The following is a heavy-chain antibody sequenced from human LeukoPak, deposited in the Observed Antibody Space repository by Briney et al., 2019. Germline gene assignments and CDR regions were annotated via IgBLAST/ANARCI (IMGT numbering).Heavy chain of an antibody. CDR2: VSGTGGGT. J-gene: IGHJ5*02. V-gene: IGHV3-23*01. CDR3: ARGQYSSSWTGNWFDP. D-gene: IGHD6-13*01. CDR1: GFTFSSHA. Sequence: GGSLRLSCAASGFTFSSHAMTWVRQAPGKGLEWVSAVSGTGGGTYYADSVKGRFTISRDNSKNTLYLQMNSLRAEDTAVYYCARGQYSSSWTGNWFDPWGQGTLVTVSS.